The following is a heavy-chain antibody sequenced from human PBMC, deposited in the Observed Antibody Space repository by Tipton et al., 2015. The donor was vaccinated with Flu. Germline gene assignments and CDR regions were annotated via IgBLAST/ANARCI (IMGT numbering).Heavy chain of an antibody. CDR1: GGSISSSSYY. Sequence: TLSLTCTVSGGSISSSSYYWGWIRQPPGKGLEWIGSIYYDGSTYYNASLESRVTISVDTSKNKFSLKLNSVTAADTAVYYCARVSPLLTYKGPAYFQHWGQGTLVTVSS. CDR3: ARVSPLLTYKGPAYFQH. CDR2: IYYDGST. J-gene: IGHJ1*01. D-gene: IGHD2/OR15-2a*01. V-gene: IGHV4-39*07.